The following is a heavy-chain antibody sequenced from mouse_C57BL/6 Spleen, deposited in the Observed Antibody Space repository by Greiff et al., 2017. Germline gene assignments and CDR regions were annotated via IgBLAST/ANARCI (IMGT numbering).Heavy chain of an antibody. CDR1: GYTFTSYW. V-gene: IGHV1-69*01. CDR2: IDPSDSYT. J-gene: IGHJ2*01. Sequence: VQLQQPGAELVMPGASVKLSCKASGYTFTSYWMHWVKQRPGQGLEWIGEIDPSDSYTNYNQKFKGKSTLTVYKSSSTAYMQLSSLTSEDSAVYYCARIDYGSSPDYWGQGTTLTISS. CDR3: ARIDYGSSPDY. D-gene: IGHD1-1*01.